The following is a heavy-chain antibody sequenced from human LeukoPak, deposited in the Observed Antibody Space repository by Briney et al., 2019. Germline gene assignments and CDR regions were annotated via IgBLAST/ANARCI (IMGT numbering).Heavy chain of an antibody. J-gene: IGHJ6*02. D-gene: IGHD6-19*01. V-gene: IGHV1-8*01. CDR3: ARDSSSGWYYYYYGMDV. CDR2: MNPNSGNT. Sequence: ASVKVSCKASGYTFTSYDINWVRQATGQGLEWMGWMNPNSGNTGYAQKFQGRVTMTRNTSISTAYMELSSLRSEDTAVYYCARDSSSGWYYYYYGMDVWGQGTLVTVSS. CDR1: GYTFTSYD.